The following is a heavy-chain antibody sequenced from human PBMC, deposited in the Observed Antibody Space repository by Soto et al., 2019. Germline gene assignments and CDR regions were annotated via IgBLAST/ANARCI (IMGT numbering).Heavy chain of an antibody. CDR2: VSHDGRNT. J-gene: IGHJ4*02. CDR1: GFTFSDYA. V-gene: IGHV3-30*18. CDR3: AKGGRKWLVTSDFTY. Sequence: VQLVESGGGVVQPGRSLRLSCAASGFTFSDYAMHWVRQAPGKGLEWVAVVSHDGRNTHYADSVKGRFTISRDSSKNTVSMEMTRLRSEETAVYYCAKGGRKWLVTSDFTYWGQGALVNVSS. D-gene: IGHD6-19*01.